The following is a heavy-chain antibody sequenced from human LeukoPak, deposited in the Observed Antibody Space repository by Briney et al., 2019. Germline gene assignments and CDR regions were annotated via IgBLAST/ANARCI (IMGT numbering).Heavy chain of an antibody. CDR1: GYIFTSYW. V-gene: IGHV5-51*01. CDR2: IYPGDSDT. Sequence: GESLKISCKGSGYIFTSYWIGWVRQMPGKGLEWMGIIYPGDSDTRYSPSFQGQVTISADKSISTAYLQWSSLKASDTAMYYCARIMITFGGVVVPYYFDYWGQGTPVTVSS. CDR3: ARIMITFGGVVVPYYFDY. D-gene: IGHD3-16*02. J-gene: IGHJ4*02.